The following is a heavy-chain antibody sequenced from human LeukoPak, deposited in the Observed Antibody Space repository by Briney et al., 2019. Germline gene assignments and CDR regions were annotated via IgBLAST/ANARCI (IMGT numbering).Heavy chain of an antibody. CDR1: DFSFSTYE. Sequence: GGSLRLSCAASDFSFSTYEFHWVRHAPGKGLEWVSYISASGQTIYYADSVRGRFTISRGNAKNSLYLQMNSLGAEDTAVYHCARDRDVDYGNDGFDIWGQGTTVTVSS. J-gene: IGHJ3*02. CDR2: ISASGQTI. D-gene: IGHD4/OR15-4a*01. V-gene: IGHV3-48*03. CDR3: ARDRDVDYGNDGFDI.